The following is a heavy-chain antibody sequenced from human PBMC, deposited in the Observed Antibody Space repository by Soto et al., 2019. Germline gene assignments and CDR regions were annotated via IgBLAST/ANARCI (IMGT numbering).Heavy chain of an antibody. CDR2: TYYRSTWTN. CDR3: AGVSSFRGMDV. J-gene: IGHJ6*02. D-gene: IGHD3-16*01. CDR1: GDSVSSISAA. Sequence: PSQTLSLTCASSGDSVSSISAAWNWLRPSPSRGPEWLGRTYYRSTWTNDYARSVKSRSTINPDPFENQFSLQLSSVTPEDTAVYYCAGVSSFRGMDVWGQGTPVTVSS. V-gene: IGHV6-1*01.